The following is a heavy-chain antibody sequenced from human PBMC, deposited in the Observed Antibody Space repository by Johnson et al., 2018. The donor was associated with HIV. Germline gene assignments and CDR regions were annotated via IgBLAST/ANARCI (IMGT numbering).Heavy chain of an antibody. J-gene: IGHJ3*01. CDR1: GFTFSSYA. CDR2: ISGGGSSS. Sequence: VQLVESGGGLVQPGGSLRLSCAASGFTFSSYAMSWVRQAPGKGLEWVSGISGGGSSSYFADSVRGRFTISRDNSKNTLYLQMNSLRAEDTAAYYCAKEQKWLVVKDAFDFWGQGTMVTVSS. D-gene: IGHD6-19*01. V-gene: IGHV3-23*04. CDR3: AKEQKWLVVKDAFDF.